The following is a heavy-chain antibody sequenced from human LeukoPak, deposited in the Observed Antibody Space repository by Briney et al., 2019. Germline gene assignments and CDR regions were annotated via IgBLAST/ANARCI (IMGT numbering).Heavy chain of an antibody. Sequence: GGSLRLSCAASGFTFSSYAMHWVRQAPGKGLEWVAVISYDGSNKYYADSVKGRFTISRDNSKNTLYLQMNSLRAEDTAVYYCAKLRYFDWLSYGGGKFFENWGQGTLVTVSS. V-gene: IGHV3-30-3*02. CDR1: GFTFSSYA. J-gene: IGHJ4*02. CDR2: ISYDGSNK. CDR3: AKLRYFDWLSYGGGKFFEN. D-gene: IGHD3-9*01.